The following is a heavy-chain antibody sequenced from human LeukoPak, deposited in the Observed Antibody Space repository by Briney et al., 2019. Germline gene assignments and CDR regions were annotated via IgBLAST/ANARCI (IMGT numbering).Heavy chain of an antibody. CDR1: GFTFSSYA. Sequence: GGSLRLCCAASGFTFSSYAMSRVRQAPGKGLEWVSAISGSGGSTYYADSVKGRFTISRDNSKNTLYLQMNSLRAEDTAVYYCAKAPLPYSSGWYYFQHWGQGALVTVSS. D-gene: IGHD6-19*01. V-gene: IGHV3-23*01. CDR2: ISGSGGST. CDR3: AKAPLPYSSGWYYFQH. J-gene: IGHJ1*01.